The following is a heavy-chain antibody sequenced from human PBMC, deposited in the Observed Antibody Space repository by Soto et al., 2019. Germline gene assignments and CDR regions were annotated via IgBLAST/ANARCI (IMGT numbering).Heavy chain of an antibody. V-gene: IGHV1-18*01. J-gene: IGHJ3*02. D-gene: IGHD3-3*01. CDR2: ITPYNGNT. CDR1: GYTFTNYG. CDR3: ARRGYTLEWFIADDTFDI. Sequence: QVQLVQSGAEVKKPGASVKVSCKASGYTFTNYGITWVRQAPGQGLEWMGWITPYNGNTKYAQRLQGRATMTTEISTSTGYVELRSMRSDDTAVYFCARRGYTLEWFIADDTFDIWGQGTMVTVSS.